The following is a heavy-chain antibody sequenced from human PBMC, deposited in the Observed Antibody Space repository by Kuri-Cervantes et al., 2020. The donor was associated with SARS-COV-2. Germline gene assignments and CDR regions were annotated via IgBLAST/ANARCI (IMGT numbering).Heavy chain of an antibody. Sequence: ESLKISCAVYGGSFSGYYWSWIRQPPGKGLEWIGEINHSGSTNYNPSLKSRVTISVDTSKNQFSLKLSSVTAADTAVYYCAKDGDPDYWGQGTLVTVSS. J-gene: IGHJ4*02. CDR1: GGSFSGYY. CDR2: INHSGST. CDR3: AKDGDPDY. V-gene: IGHV4-34*01. D-gene: IGHD2-21*01.